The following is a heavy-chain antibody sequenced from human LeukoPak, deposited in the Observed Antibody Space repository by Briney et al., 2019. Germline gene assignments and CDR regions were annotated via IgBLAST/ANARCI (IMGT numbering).Heavy chain of an antibody. J-gene: IGHJ4*02. D-gene: IGHD2-15*01. CDR3: ARTAAPYYFDY. V-gene: IGHV3-30*04. CDR1: GFPFSYYT. CDR2: ISSDGSIE. Sequence: GGSLRLSCAASGFPFSYYTFHWVRQAPGKGLDWVALISSDGSIEYYADSVKGRFTISRDNAKNSLYLQMNSLRAEDTAVYYCARTAAPYYFDYWGQGTLVTVSS.